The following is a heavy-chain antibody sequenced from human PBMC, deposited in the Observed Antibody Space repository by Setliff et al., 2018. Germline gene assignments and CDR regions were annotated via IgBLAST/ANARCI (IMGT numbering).Heavy chain of an antibody. Sequence: GASVKVSCKASGYTFTSYGISLVRQAPGQGLEWMGWISAYNGNTNYAQKLQGRVTMTTDTSTSTAYMELRSLRSDDTAVYYCARDGQWGYGGNSGAFDIWGQGTMVTVSS. CDR3: ARDGQWGYGGNSGAFDI. J-gene: IGHJ3*02. CDR2: ISAYNGNT. CDR1: GYTFTSYG. D-gene: IGHD4-17*01. V-gene: IGHV1-18*01.